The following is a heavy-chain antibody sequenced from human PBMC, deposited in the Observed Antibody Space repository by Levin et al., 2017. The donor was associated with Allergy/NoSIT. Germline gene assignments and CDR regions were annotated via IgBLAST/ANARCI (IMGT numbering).Heavy chain of an antibody. D-gene: IGHD1-7*01. J-gene: IGHJ4*02. V-gene: IGHV3-11*01. CDR1: GFTFSDYY. Sequence: GESLKISCAASGFTFSDYYMSWIRQAPGKGLEWVSYISSSGSTIYYADSVKGRFTISRDNAKNSLYLQMNSLRAEDTAVYYCARATYNWNYGAGEYYFDYWGQGTLVTVSS. CDR2: ISSSGSTI. CDR3: ARATYNWNYGAGEYYFDY.